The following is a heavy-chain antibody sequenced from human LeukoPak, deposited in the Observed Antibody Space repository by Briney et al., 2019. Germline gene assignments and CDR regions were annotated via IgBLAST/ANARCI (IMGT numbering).Heavy chain of an antibody. CDR2: IIPNTGGT. CDR1: GYTITDYY. J-gene: IGHJ2*01. D-gene: IGHD2-2*02. CDR3: ARGSPSYTQWHFDL. V-gene: IGHV1-2*04. Sequence: ASVKVSCKASGYTITDYYLHWVRQAPGQGLEWMGWIIPNTGGTNYAQKFQDWVTMSSDTSISTAYMELSSLRSDDTAVYYCARGSPSYTQWHFDLWGRGTLVTVSS.